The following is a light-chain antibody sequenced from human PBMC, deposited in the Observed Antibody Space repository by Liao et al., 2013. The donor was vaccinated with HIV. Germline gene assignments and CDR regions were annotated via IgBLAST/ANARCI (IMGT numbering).Light chain of an antibody. J-gene: IGLJ2*01. V-gene: IGLV3-21*01. CDR2: HDS. CDR1: NIGSKS. CDR3: QAWDSSTEEV. Sequence: SYVLTQPPSVSVAPGKTARITCGGNNIGSKSVYWYQQRPGQAPVLVIYHDSDRPSGIPERFSGSNSGNTATLTISGTQAMDEADYYCQAWDSSTEEVFGGGTKLTVL.